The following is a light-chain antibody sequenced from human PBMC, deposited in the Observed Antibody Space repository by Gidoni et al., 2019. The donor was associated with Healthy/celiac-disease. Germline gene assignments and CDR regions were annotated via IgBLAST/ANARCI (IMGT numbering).Light chain of an antibody. J-gene: IGKJ2*01. CDR3: QQYNNWPYT. Sequence: EIVMTQSPATLSVSPGERATLSCRASQSVSSNLDWYQQKPGQAPRLLIYGASTRATGIPARFSGSGSGTEFTLTISSLQSEDFAVYYCQQYNNWPYTFXQXTKLEIK. V-gene: IGKV3-15*01. CDR1: QSVSSN. CDR2: GAS.